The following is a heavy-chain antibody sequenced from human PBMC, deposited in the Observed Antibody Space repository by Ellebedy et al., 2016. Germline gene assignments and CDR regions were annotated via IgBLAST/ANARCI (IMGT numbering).Heavy chain of an antibody. CDR2: IYPGDSDT. CDR1: TYSFTSYW. V-gene: IGHV5-51*01. CDR3: ARRSDIGYDYVEL. J-gene: IGHJ5*02. D-gene: IGHD5-12*01. Sequence: GESLKISCKASTYSFTSYWIGWVRQMPGKGLEWMGLIYPGDSDTRYSPSFQGQVTISADKSITTIYLQWSSLKASDTAMYFCARRSDIGYDYVELWGQGTLVTVSS.